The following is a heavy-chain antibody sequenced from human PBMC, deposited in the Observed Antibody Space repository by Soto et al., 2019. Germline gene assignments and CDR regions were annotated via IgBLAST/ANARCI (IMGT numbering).Heavy chain of an antibody. CDR3: AGDGSAAGAFRWFDP. D-gene: IGHD6-13*01. CDR2: INPNSGGT. V-gene: IGHV1-2*04. Sequence: QVQLVQSGAEVKKPGASVKVSCKASGYTFTGYYMHWVRQAPGQGLEWMGWINPNSGGTNYAQKFQGWVTMTRDTSSNTAHMELRRLRSDDTAVYYCAGDGSAAGAFRWFDPWGQGTLVTVSS. J-gene: IGHJ5*02. CDR1: GYTFTGYY.